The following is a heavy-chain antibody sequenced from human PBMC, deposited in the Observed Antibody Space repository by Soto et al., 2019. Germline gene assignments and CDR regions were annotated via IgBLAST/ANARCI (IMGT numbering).Heavy chain of an antibody. CDR3: ARDRCSSTSCYGYYYYGMDV. CDR2: ISYDGSNK. J-gene: IGHJ6*02. CDR1: GFTFSSYG. Sequence: PGGSLRLSCAASGFTFSSYGMHWVRQAPGKGLEWVAVISYDGSNKYYADSVKGRFTISRDNSKNTLYLQMNSLRAEDTAVYYCARDRCSSTSCYGYYYYGMDVWGQGTTVTVSS. V-gene: IGHV3-30*03. D-gene: IGHD2-2*01.